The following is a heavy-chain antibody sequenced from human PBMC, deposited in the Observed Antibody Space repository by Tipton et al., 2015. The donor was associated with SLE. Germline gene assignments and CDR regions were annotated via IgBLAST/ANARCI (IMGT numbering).Heavy chain of an antibody. D-gene: IGHD3-10*01. CDR1: GGTFSSYA. Sequence: QVQLVQSGPEVKKPGSSVKVSCKASGGTFSSYAISWVRQAPGQGLERMGRIIPILGIANYAQKFQGRVTITADKSTSTAYMELSSLRSEDTAVYYCASSNSGSYFYWGQGTLVTVSS. CDR3: ASSNSGSYFY. J-gene: IGHJ4*02. V-gene: IGHV1-69*09. CDR2: IIPILGIA.